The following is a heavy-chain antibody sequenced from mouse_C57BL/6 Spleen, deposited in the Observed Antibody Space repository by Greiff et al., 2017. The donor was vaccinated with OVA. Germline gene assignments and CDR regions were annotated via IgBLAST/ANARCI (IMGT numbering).Heavy chain of an antibody. CDR1: VYAFSSYW. D-gene: IGHD2-3*01. J-gene: IGHJ2*01. V-gene: IGHV1-80*01. Sequence: QVQLQQSGAELVKPGASVKISCKASVYAFSSYWMNWVKQRPGKGLEWIGQIYPGDGDTNYNGKFKGKATLTADKSSSTAYMQLSSLTSEDSAVYFCASRVYDGYYDYWGQGTTLTVSS. CDR3: ASRVYDGYYDY. CDR2: IYPGDGDT.